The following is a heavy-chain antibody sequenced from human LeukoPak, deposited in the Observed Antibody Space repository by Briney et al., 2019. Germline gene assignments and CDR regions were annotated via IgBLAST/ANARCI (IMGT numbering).Heavy chain of an antibody. D-gene: IGHD3-10*01. CDR3: ARQGGDTMVRGVIKDWFDP. CDR1: GGSITSSIHY. J-gene: IGHJ5*02. CDR2: IYYSGYT. Sequence: SETLSLTCSVSGGSITSSIHYWGWIRQPPGKGLEWIGSIYYSGYTYYSPSLKSRVTISEDTPKNQFSLKLSSVTAADTAVYYCARQGGDTMVRGVIKDWFDPWGQGTLVTVSS. V-gene: IGHV4-39*01.